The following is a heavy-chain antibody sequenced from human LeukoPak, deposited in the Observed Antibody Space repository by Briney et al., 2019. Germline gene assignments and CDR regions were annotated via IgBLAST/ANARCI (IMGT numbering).Heavy chain of an antibody. CDR1: GFTFSTYY. CDR3: ARGDGVYVY. V-gene: IGHV3-7*05. D-gene: IGHD5/OR15-5a*01. J-gene: IGHJ4*02. CDR2: IKQDGSEK. Sequence: PGGSLRLSCAVSGFTFSTYYMSWVRQGPGKGLEWVAKIKQDGSEKYYVDSVKGRFTISRDNAKNSLYLQMNSLRVEDTAVYYCARGDGVYVYWGQGTLVTVSS.